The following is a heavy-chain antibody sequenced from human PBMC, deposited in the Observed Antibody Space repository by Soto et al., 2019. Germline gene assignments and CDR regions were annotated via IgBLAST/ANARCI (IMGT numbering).Heavy chain of an antibody. CDR1: GGTFSSYA. J-gene: IGHJ4*02. Sequence: ASVKVSCKASGGTFSSYAISWVRQAPGQGLEWMGGIIPIFGTANYAQKFQGRVTITADESTSTAYMELSSLRSEDTAVYYCVRDGDCGGDCYSNYWGQGTLVTVSS. V-gene: IGHV1-69*13. CDR3: VRDGDCGGDCYSNY. D-gene: IGHD2-21*02. CDR2: IIPIFGTA.